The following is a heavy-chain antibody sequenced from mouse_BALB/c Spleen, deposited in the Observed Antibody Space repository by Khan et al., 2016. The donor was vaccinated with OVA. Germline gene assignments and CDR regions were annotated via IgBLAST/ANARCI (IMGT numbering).Heavy chain of an antibody. J-gene: IGHJ1*01. V-gene: IGHV9-3-1*01. CDR3: ARMKPYWYFDV. CDR2: INTYTGEP. Sequence: QIQLVQSGPELKKPGETVKISCKASGYTFTNYGMNWVKQAPGKGLKWMGWINTYTGEPTYADDFRGRFAFSLETSASTAYLHSNNLKNEYTATYFCARMKPYWYFDVWGAGTTVTVSS. CDR1: GYTFTNYG.